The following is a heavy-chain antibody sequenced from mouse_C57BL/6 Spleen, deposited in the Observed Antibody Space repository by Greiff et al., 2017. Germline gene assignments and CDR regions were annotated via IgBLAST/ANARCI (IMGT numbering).Heavy chain of an antibody. J-gene: IGHJ2*01. Sequence: DVHLVESGPVLVKPGASVKMSCKASGYTFTDYYMNWVKQSHGKSLEWIGVINPYNGGTSYNQKFKGKATLTVDKSSSTAYMELNSLTSEDSAVYYCASAGHSNWYFDYWGQGTTLTVSS. CDR1: GYTFTDYY. CDR3: ASAGHSNWYFDY. V-gene: IGHV1-19*01. CDR2: INPYNGGT. D-gene: IGHD2-5*01.